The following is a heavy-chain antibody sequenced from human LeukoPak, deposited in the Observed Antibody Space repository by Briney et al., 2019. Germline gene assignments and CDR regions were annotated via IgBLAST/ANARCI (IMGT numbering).Heavy chain of an antibody. CDR3: TTDRTIFGVFSVGYYFDY. Sequence: GGSLRLSCAASGFTFSSYGMHWVRQAPGKGLEWVAVIWYDGSNKYYADSVKGRFTISRDNSKNTLYLQMNSLRAEDTAVYYCTTDRTIFGVFSVGYYFDYWGQGTLVTVSS. V-gene: IGHV3-33*01. CDR1: GFTFSSYG. CDR2: IWYDGSNK. J-gene: IGHJ4*02. D-gene: IGHD3-3*01.